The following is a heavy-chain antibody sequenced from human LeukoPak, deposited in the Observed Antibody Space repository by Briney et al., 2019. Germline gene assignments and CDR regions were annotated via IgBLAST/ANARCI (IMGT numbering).Heavy chain of an antibody. CDR1: GYTFTAYY. V-gene: IGHV1-2*02. Sequence: ASVKVSCKASGYTFTAYYIHWLRQAPGQGPEWMGWIKPDSGSSHYAQKFQGRVTMTRDTSSNSAYMDLSRLKSDDTAVYYCARARVPIAVAGLYYFDYWGQGALVTVSS. J-gene: IGHJ4*02. CDR3: ARARVPIAVAGLYYFDY. D-gene: IGHD6-19*01. CDR2: IKPDSGSS.